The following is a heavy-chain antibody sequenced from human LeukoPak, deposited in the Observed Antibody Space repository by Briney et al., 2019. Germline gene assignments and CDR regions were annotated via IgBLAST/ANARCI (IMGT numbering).Heavy chain of an antibody. CDR2: IYPGDFDT. CDR3: ARHRGLGYCSSTSCYADAFDI. CDR1: GYSFTSYW. Sequence: GESLKISCKGSGYSFTSYWIGWVRQMPGKGLEWMGIIYPGDFDTRYSPSFQGQVTISADKSISTAYLQWSSLKASDTAMYYCARHRGLGYCSSTSCYADAFDIWGQGTMVTVSS. V-gene: IGHV5-51*01. J-gene: IGHJ3*02. D-gene: IGHD2-2*01.